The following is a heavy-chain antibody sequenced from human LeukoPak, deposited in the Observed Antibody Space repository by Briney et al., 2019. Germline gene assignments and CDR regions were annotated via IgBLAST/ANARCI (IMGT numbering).Heavy chain of an antibody. CDR3: AKATVTMISYYYGMDV. J-gene: IGHJ6*02. D-gene: IGHD4-17*01. CDR1: GFTFDDYA. CDR2: ISWNSGSI. Sequence: GRSLRLSCAASGFTFDDYAMHWVRQAPGKGLEWVSGISWNSGSIGYADSVKGRFTISRDNAKNSLYLQMNSLRAEDTALYYCAKATVTMISYYYGMDVWGQGTTVTVSS. V-gene: IGHV3-9*01.